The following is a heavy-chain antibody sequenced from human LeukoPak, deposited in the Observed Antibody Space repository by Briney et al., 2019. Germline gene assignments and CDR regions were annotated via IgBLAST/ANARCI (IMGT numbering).Heavy chain of an antibody. Sequence: ASVKVSCKASGYTFTSYGISWMRQAPGQGLEWMGWISAYNGNTNYAQKLQGRVTMTTDTSTSTAYMELRSLRSDDTAVYYCARDTSHYYDSSGYYYYWGQGTLVTVSS. J-gene: IGHJ4*02. D-gene: IGHD3-22*01. V-gene: IGHV1-18*01. CDR1: GYTFTSYG. CDR3: ARDTSHYYDSSGYYYY. CDR2: ISAYNGNT.